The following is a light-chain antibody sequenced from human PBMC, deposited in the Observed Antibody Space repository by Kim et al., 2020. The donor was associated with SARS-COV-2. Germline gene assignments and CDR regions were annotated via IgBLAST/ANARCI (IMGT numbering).Light chain of an antibody. CDR2: SNN. CDR3: AAWDDSLNGWV. J-gene: IGLJ3*02. CDR1: SSSIGSIT. Sequence: GQRVTISGSGSSSSIGSITVNWYQQLPGTAPKLLIYSNNQRPSGVPDRFSGSKSGTSASLAISGLQSEDEADYYCAAWDDSLNGWVFDGGTQLTVL. V-gene: IGLV1-44*01.